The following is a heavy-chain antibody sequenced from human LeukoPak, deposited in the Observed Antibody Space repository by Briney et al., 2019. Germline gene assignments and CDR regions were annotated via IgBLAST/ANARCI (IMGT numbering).Heavy chain of an antibody. Sequence: ASVKVSCKASGGTFSSYAISWVRQAPGQGLEWMGGIIPIFGTANYAQKCQGRVTITADESTSTAYMELSSLRSEDTAVYYCARDSSGGSSWSDWGQGTLVTVSS. CDR2: IIPIFGTA. CDR3: ARDSSGGSSWSD. V-gene: IGHV1-69*13. J-gene: IGHJ4*02. D-gene: IGHD6-13*01. CDR1: GGTFSSYA.